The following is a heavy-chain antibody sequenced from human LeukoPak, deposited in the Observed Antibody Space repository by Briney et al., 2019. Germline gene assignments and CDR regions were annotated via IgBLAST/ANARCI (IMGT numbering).Heavy chain of an antibody. CDR2: ISGSGGRT. CDR1: GFTFSSYS. J-gene: IGHJ4*02. D-gene: IGHD2-21*01. CDR3: AKEVSIISRGLDY. Sequence: GGSLILSCAASGFTFSSYSMNWVRQAPGKGLEWVSAISGSGGRTYYADSVKGRVTISRDNSKNTLYLQMNSLRAEDTAVYYCAKEVSIISRGLDYWGQGILVTVSS. V-gene: IGHV3-23*01.